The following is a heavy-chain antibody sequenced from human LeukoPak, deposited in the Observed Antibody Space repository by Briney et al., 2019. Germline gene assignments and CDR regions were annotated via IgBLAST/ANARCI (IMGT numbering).Heavy chain of an antibody. D-gene: IGHD2-21*02. CDR1: GGSISSSNW. J-gene: IGHJ4*02. CDR3: ARAPTYCGGDCPPNY. CDR2: IYHSGST. V-gene: IGHV4-4*02. Sequence: SETLSLTCAVSGGSISSSNWWSWVRQPPGKGLEWIGEIYHSGSTNYNPSLKSRVTISVDTSKNQFSLKLSSVTAADTAVYYCARAPTYCGGDCPPNYWGQGTLVTVSS.